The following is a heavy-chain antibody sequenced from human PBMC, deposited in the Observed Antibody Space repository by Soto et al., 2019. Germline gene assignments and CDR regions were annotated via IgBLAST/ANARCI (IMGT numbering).Heavy chain of an antibody. J-gene: IGHJ4*02. CDR2: ISSSGIT. CDR1: GINFLTYA. Sequence: DVQLLESGGGLVRPGGSLRFSCAAPGINFLTYAMAWVRQAPGKGLEWVSVISSSGITYYADSVKGRFTISRDISNSTLFLQMNRLRVEDTAVYYCTKMGTSIWYMDYFDYWGRGSLVIVSS. V-gene: IGHV3-23*01. D-gene: IGHD3-3*02. CDR3: TKMGTSIWYMDYFDY.